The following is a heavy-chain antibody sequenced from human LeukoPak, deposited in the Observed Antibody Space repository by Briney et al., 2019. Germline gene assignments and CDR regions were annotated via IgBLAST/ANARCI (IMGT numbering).Heavy chain of an antibody. V-gene: IGHV3-74*01. D-gene: IGHD2/OR15-2a*01. CDR2: INPDGTTT. Sequence: PGGPLSLSCAASGFTFSPYWMHWVRQAPGRGLVWVSHINPDGTTTSYADSVKGRFTISRDNAQNTLYLQMNSLRAEDTAVYYCARGTALQNYWGQGTLVTVSS. CDR3: ARGTALQNY. J-gene: IGHJ4*02. CDR1: GFTFSPYW.